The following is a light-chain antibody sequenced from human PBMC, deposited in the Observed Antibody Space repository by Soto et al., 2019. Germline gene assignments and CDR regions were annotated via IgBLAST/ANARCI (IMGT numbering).Light chain of an antibody. Sequence: EIVMTQSPATLSVSPGERATLSCRASQSVSSNLAWYQHKPGQAPRLLIYGASTRATGIPARFSGSGSGTEFTLTISSLQSEDFAVYYCQQYNNLPPIFSQGTKLEIK. CDR1: QSVSSN. V-gene: IGKV3-15*01. CDR3: QQYNNLPPI. J-gene: IGKJ2*01. CDR2: GAS.